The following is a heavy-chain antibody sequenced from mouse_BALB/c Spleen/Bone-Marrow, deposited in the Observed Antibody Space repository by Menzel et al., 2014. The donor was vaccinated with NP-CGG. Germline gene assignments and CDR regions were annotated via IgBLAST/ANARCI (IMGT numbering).Heavy chain of an antibody. Sequence: VKLVESGAELVKPGASVKLSCKASGYTFTSYYMYWVKQRPGQGLEWIGELNPSNGGTNFNEKFKSKATLTVDKSSSTAYMQHSSLTSEDSAVYYCTRWSYGSYFDYWCQGTTLTVSS. V-gene: IGHV1S81*02. CDR1: GYTFTSYY. D-gene: IGHD2-1*01. CDR2: LNPSNGGT. J-gene: IGHJ2*01. CDR3: TRWSYGSYFDY.